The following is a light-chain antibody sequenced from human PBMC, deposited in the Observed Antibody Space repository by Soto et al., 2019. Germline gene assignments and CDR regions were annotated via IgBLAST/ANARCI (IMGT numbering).Light chain of an antibody. CDR2: EAS. V-gene: IGLV2-23*01. J-gene: IGLJ3*02. CDR3: CSLTNGATWV. Sequence: QSALTQPASVSGSPGQSITISCTGTNSDVGSHNFVSWYQQYPGKAPKLLIYEASKRPSGLSNRFSGSKSGNTASLTISGLQAEDEADYYCCSLTNGATWVFGGGPQLTVL. CDR1: NSDVGSHNF.